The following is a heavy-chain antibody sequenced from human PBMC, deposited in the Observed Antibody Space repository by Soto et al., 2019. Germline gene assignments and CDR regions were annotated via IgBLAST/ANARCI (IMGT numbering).Heavy chain of an antibody. CDR1: GGSISSGDYY. Sequence: QVQLQESGPGLVKPSQTLSLTCTVSGGSISSGDYYWYWIRQHPGKGLEWIGYIYYSGSTYYNPFLKSRVTISVDTSKKQFSLKLSSVTAADTAVYYCARSTRHYYYYRGNLDYWGQGTLVTVSS. CDR2: IYYSGST. CDR3: ARSTRHYYYYRGNLDY. J-gene: IGHJ4*02. V-gene: IGHV4-31*03. D-gene: IGHD3-10*01.